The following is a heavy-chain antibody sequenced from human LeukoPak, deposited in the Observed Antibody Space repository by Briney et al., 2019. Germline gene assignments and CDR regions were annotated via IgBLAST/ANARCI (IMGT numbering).Heavy chain of an antibody. V-gene: IGHV3-7*01. Sequence: GGSLRLSCAASGFTFSSYWMSWVRQAPGKGLEWVANIKQDGSEKYYVDSVKGRFTISRDNAKNSLYLQMNSLRAEDTAVYYCARDSLYGSGSYYNVVYWGQGTLVTVSS. CDR1: GFTFSSYW. J-gene: IGHJ4*02. CDR3: ARDSLYGSGSYYNVVY. CDR2: IKQDGSEK. D-gene: IGHD3-10*01.